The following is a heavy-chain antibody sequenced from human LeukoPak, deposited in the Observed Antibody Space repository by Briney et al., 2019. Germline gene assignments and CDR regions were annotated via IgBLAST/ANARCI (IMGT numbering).Heavy chain of an antibody. J-gene: IGHJ4*02. CDR3: ASWRYVDTVMVNGPKNFDY. Sequence: PETLSLTCSVSLGSLSSSSYYWGGIHQPPGRGVERVGCIYYSGCTHSNPSLTSRVTISVDTSTNQFSLKLSSLSAADTAVYYCASWRYVDTVMVNGPKNFDYGGEGTLVTVS. V-gene: IGHV4-39*07. CDR2: IYYSGCT. CDR1: LGSLSSSSYY. D-gene: IGHD5-18*01.